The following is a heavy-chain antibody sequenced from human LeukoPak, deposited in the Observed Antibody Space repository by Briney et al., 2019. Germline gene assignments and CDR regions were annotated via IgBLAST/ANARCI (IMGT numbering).Heavy chain of an antibody. J-gene: IGHJ6*03. CDR1: GGSFSGYY. D-gene: IGHD3-16*02. CDR2: INHSGST. Sequence: SETLSLTCAVYGGSFSGYYWSWIRQPPGKGVERMGEINHSGSTNYNPSLKSRVTISVDTSKNQFSLKLISVTAADTAVYYCARGVGFTFGGVIVRYYYYYMDVWGKGTTVTVSS. CDR3: ARGVGFTFGGVIVRYYYYYMDV. V-gene: IGHV4-34*01.